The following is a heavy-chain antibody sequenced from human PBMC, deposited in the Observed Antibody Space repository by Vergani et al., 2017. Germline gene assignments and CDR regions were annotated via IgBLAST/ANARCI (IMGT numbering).Heavy chain of an antibody. J-gene: IGHJ4*02. CDR3: ARGGGSARTYYCDY. V-gene: IGHV3-21*01. CDR2: ISSSSSYI. Sequence: EVQLVESGGGLVKPGGSLRLSCAASGFTFSSYSMNWVRQAPGKGLEWVSSISSSSSYIYYADSVKGRFTISRDNAKNSLYLQMNSLRAEDTAVYYCARGGGSARTYYCDYWGQGTLVTVST. CDR1: GFTFSSYS. D-gene: IGHD5-12*01.